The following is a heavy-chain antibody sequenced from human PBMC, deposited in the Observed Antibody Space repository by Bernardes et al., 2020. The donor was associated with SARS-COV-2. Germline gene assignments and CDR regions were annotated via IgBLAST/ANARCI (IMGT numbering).Heavy chain of an antibody. CDR2: ISGSGGDT. J-gene: IGHJ5*02. Sequence: GCTFNTYAMSWVRQAPGKGLEWVSVISGSGGDTYYSDSVKGRFTISRDNSKNTLYLQMNSLRAGDTAVYFCARVPDIVVVHFDPWGQGTLVTVSS. CDR3: ARVPDIVVVHFDP. CDR1: GCTFNTYA. D-gene: IGHD2-2*01. V-gene: IGHV3-23*01.